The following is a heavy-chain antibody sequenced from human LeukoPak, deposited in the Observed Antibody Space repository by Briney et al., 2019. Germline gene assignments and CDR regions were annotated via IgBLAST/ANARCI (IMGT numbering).Heavy chain of an antibody. Sequence: GGSLRLSCAASGFTFSNYWMNWVRQAPGKGLEWVANIKQDGGEKSYVGSVKGRFTISRDNAKNSLHLQMNSLRAEDTAVYYCARDRGGSVSHGFDAFDIWGQGTMVTVSS. CDR1: GFTFSNYW. CDR3: ARDRGGSVSHGFDAFDI. J-gene: IGHJ3*02. CDR2: IKQDGGEK. D-gene: IGHD3-10*01. V-gene: IGHV3-7*01.